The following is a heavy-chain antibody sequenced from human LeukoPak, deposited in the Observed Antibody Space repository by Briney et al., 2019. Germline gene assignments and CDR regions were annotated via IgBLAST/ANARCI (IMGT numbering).Heavy chain of an antibody. Sequence: PSETLSLTCTVSGGSISSYYWSWIRQPPGKGLEWIGYIYYSGSTNYNPSLKSRVTISVDTSKNQFSLKLSSVTAADTAVYYCARDRGSGWCGYWGQGTLVTVSS. D-gene: IGHD6-19*01. J-gene: IGHJ4*02. V-gene: IGHV4-59*01. CDR1: GGSISSYY. CDR2: IYYSGST. CDR3: ARDRGSGWCGY.